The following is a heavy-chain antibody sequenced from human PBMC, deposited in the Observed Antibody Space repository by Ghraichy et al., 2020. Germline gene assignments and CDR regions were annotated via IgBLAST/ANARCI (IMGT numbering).Heavy chain of an antibody. V-gene: IGHV3-23*01. CDR1: RFTFSRYP. CDR2: ISASGGST. Sequence: GGSLRLSCTASRFTFSRYPMSWVRQAPGKGLEWVSSISASGGSTYFADSVKGRFTMSSDNTKSTVYMQMTSLRAEDTAVYYCAKVNQAGGTVRTWSGMDVWGQGTTVIVSS. CDR3: AKVNQAGGTVRTWSGMDV. J-gene: IGHJ6*02. D-gene: IGHD1-1*01.